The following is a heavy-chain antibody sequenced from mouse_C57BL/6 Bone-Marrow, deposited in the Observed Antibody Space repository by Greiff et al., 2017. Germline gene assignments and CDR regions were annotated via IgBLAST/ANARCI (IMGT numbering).Heavy chain of an antibody. CDR3: TTTLSTGPYFDY. V-gene: IGHV14-4*01. CDR2: IDPENGDT. D-gene: IGHD2-1*01. CDR1: GFNIKDDY. J-gene: IGHJ2*01. Sequence: DVQLQESGAELVRPGASVKLSCTASGFNIKDDYMHWVKQRPEQSLEWIGWIDPENGDTEYASKFQGKATITADTSSNTAYLQLSSLTSEDTAVYYCTTTLSTGPYFDYWGQGTTLTVSS.